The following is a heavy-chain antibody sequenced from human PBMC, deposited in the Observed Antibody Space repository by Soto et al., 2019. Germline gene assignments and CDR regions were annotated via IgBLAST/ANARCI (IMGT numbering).Heavy chain of an antibody. CDR2: IIPIFGTA. D-gene: IGHD2-15*01. V-gene: IGHV1-69*01. J-gene: IGHJ4*02. CDR3: ARTGDCSGGSCSQGGY. CDR1: GGTFSSYA. Sequence: QVQLVQSGAEVKKPGSSVKVSCKASGGTFSSYAISRVRQAPGQGLEWMGGIIPIFGTANYAQKFQGRVTITADESTSTAYMELSSLRSEDTAVYYCARTGDCSGGSCSQGGYWGQGTLVTVSS.